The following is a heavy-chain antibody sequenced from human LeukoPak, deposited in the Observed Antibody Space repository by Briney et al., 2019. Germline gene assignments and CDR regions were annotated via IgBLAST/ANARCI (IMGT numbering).Heavy chain of an antibody. V-gene: IGHV4-4*07. J-gene: IGHJ5*02. Sequence: SETLSLTCTVSGGSISSYYWSWIRQPAGKGLEWIGRIYTSGTTNHNPSLKSRVTMSVDSSKNQFSLKLSSVTAADTAVYYCARARSIAAVGTTWFDPWGQGTLVTVSS. CDR2: IYTSGTT. CDR3: ARARSIAAVGTTWFDP. D-gene: IGHD6-13*01. CDR1: GGSISSYY.